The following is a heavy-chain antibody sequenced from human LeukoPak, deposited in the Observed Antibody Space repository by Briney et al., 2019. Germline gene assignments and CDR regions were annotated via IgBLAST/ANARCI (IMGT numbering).Heavy chain of an antibody. D-gene: IGHD6-19*01. V-gene: IGHV4-59*01. J-gene: IGHJ6*02. Sequence: SETLSLTCTVSGGSISSYYWSWIRQPPGKGLEWIGYIYYSGSTNYNPSPKSRVTISVDTSKNQFSLKLSSVTAADTAVYYCARGATGIAVAGYYYYGMDVWGQGTTVTVSS. CDR2: IYYSGST. CDR1: GGSISSYY. CDR3: ARGATGIAVAGYYYYGMDV.